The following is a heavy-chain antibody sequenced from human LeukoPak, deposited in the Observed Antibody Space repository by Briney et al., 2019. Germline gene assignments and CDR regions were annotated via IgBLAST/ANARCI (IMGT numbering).Heavy chain of an antibody. CDR1: GGSISSSSYY. D-gene: IGHD1-26*01. Sequence: SETLSLTCTVSGGSISSSSYYWGWIRQPPGKGLEWIGSIYYSGSTYYNPSLKSRVTISVDTSKNQFSLKLSSVTAADTAVYYCARGQIVGATDRGGWGQGTLVTVSS. V-gene: IGHV4-39*07. CDR3: ARGQIVGATDRGG. CDR2: IYYSGST. J-gene: IGHJ4*02.